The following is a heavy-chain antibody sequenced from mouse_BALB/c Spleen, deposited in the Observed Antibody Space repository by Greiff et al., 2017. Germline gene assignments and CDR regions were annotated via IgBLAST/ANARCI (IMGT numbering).Heavy chain of an antibody. CDR2: ISDGGSYT. CDR1: GFTFSDYY. J-gene: IGHJ2*01. Sequence: EVNVVESGGGLVKPGGSLKLSCAASGFTFSDYYMYWVRQTPEKRLEWVATISDGGSYTYYPDSVKGRFTISRDNAKNNLYLQMSSLKSEDTAMYYCARDDRLDYWGQGTTLTVSS. V-gene: IGHV5-4*02. CDR3: ARDDRLDY.